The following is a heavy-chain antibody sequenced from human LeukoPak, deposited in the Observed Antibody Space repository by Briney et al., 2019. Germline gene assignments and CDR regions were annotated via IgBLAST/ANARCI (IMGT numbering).Heavy chain of an antibody. CDR3: ARGTPTPGVDY. CDR2: IDTDTGNP. CDR1: GYTFRRYF. V-gene: IGHV7-4-1*02. D-gene: IGHD1-1*01. Sequence: EASVKVSFKASGYTFRRYFMNWVRQAPGQGLEWMGNIDTDTGNPKYAPGFTGHFVFSLDTSVSTAYLQINSLRAEDTAVYYCARGTPTPGVDYWGQGTQVTVSS. J-gene: IGHJ4*02.